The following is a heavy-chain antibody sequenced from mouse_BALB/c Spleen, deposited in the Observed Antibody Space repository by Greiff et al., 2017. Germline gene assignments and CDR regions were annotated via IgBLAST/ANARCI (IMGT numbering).Heavy chain of an antibody. V-gene: IGHV5-9-4*01. CDR1: GFTFSSYA. CDR2: ISSGGSYT. Sequence: EVMLVESGGGLVKPGGSLKLSCAASGFTFSSYAMSWVRQSPEKRLEWVAEISSGGSYTYYPDTVTGRFTISRDNAKNTLYLEMSSLRSEDTAMYYCARSYYGSRYFDVWGAGTTVTVSS. J-gene: IGHJ1*01. D-gene: IGHD1-1*01. CDR3: ARSYYGSRYFDV.